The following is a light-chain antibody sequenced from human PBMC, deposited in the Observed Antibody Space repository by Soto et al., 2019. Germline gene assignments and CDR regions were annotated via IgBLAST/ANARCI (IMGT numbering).Light chain of an antibody. CDR2: GNS. CDR1: SSNIGAGYD. CDR3: QSYDSSLSGLVV. V-gene: IGLV1-40*01. J-gene: IGLJ2*01. Sequence: QSVLTQPPSVSGAPGQRVTIACTGSSSNIGAGYDVHWYQQLPGTAPKLLIYGNSNRPSGVPDRFSGSKSGTSASLAITGLQAEDEADYYCQSYDSSLSGLVVFGGGTPLTVL.